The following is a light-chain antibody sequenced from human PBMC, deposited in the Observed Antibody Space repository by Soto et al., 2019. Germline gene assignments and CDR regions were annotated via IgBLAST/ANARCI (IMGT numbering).Light chain of an antibody. CDR1: QNINRW. J-gene: IGKJ4*01. Sequence: DIQMTQSPSTLSASVGDRVTITCRASQNINRWLAWYQQRPGKAPNLLIHRASTLEPGVPSRFSGSASGTEITLTISSLQPDDFAAYFCLQYNVYPLTFGGGTKV. CDR3: LQYNVYPLT. V-gene: IGKV1-5*03. CDR2: RAS.